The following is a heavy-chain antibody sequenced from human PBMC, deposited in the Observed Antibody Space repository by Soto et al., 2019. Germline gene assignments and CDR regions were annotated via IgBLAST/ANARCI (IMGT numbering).Heavy chain of an antibody. CDR2: IKQDGSEK. J-gene: IGHJ3*02. D-gene: IGHD6-25*01. CDR3: ARAPPSSADAFDI. CDR1: GFTFSSYW. Sequence: GGSLRLSCAASGFTFSSYWMSWVRQAPGKGLEWVAYIKQDGSEKYYVDSVKGRFTISRDNAKNSLYLQMNSLRAEDTAVYYCARAPPSSADAFDIWGQGTMVTVSS. V-gene: IGHV3-7*01.